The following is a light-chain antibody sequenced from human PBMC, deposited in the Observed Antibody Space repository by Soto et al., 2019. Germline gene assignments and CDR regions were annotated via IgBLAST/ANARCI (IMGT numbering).Light chain of an antibody. V-gene: IGLV1-44*01. CDR1: SSNIGSNT. Sequence: QYVLTQPPSASGTPGQGVTISGSGRSSNIGSNTENWYQQLPGTAPKLLIYCNNQRPSGVPDRFSGSKSGTSASLAISGLQSEDEADYYCAAWDDSLNGVVFGGGTKLTVL. CDR3: AAWDDSLNGVV. CDR2: CNN. J-gene: IGLJ2*01.